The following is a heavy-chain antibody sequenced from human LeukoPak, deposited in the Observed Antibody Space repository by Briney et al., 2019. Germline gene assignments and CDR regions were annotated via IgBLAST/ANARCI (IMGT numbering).Heavy chain of an antibody. V-gene: IGHV4-59*01. D-gene: IGHD3-9*01. CDR2: IYYSGST. J-gene: IGHJ4*02. CDR3: ARYDILTGWDY. CDR1: GGSISSYY. Sequence: SEALSLTCTVSGGSISSYYWSWSRQPPGKGLDWIGYIYYSGSTNYNPSLKSRVTISVDTSKNQFSLKLSSVTAADTAVYYCARYDILTGWDYWGQGTLVTVSS.